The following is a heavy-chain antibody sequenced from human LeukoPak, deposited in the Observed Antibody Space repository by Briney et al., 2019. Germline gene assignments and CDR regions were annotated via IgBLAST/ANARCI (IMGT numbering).Heavy chain of an antibody. CDR2: INPSGGST. CDR1: GYTFTSYY. D-gene: IGHD3-9*01. J-gene: IGHJ4*02. CDR3: ARTAYYDILTGDFDY. V-gene: IGHV1-46*01. Sequence: ASVKVSCKASGYTFTSYYMHWVRQAPGQGLEWMGIINPSGGSTSYAQKFQGRVTMTRDTSTSTVYMELSSLRSEDTAVYYCARTAYYDILTGDFDYWGQGTPVTVSS.